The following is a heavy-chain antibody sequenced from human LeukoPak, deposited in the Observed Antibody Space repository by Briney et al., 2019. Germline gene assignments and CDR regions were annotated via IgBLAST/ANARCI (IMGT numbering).Heavy chain of an antibody. D-gene: IGHD2-15*01. CDR2: LCGSGANT. Sequence: GGSLRLSCAASGFTFSSYAMSWVRQAPGKGVEWVSALCGSGANTYYADSVKGRFTISRDNSKNTLYLQVNSLRAEDTAVYYCAKGVGCSGGTCYSGHGMDVWGQGTTVTVSS. J-gene: IGHJ6*02. CDR1: GFTFSSYA. CDR3: AKGVGCSGGTCYSGHGMDV. V-gene: IGHV3-23*01.